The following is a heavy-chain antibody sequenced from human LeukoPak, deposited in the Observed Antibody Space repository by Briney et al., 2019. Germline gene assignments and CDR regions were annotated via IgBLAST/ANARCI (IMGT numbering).Heavy chain of an antibody. V-gene: IGHV1-8*01. CDR3: ARNIVGASAFDY. CDR2: MNPNSGNT. CDR1: GYTFTSYD. Sequence: ASVEVSCKASGYTFTSYDINWVRQATGQGLEWMGWMNPNSGNTGYAQKFQGRVTMTRNTSIGTAYMELSSLRSEDTAVYYCARNIVGASAFDYWGQGTLVTVSS. J-gene: IGHJ4*02. D-gene: IGHD1-26*01.